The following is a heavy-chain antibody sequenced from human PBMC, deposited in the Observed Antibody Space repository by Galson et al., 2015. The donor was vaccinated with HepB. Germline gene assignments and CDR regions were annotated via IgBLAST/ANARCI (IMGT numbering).Heavy chain of an antibody. CDR1: GFTFSTYA. CDR2: ISGSGGST. CDR3: AKDGGSSGSYHPGLFFDY. D-gene: IGHD1-26*01. V-gene: IGHV3-23*01. J-gene: IGHJ4*02. Sequence: SLRLSCAASGFTFSTYAMSWVRQAPGKGLEWVSAISGSGGSTYYADSEKGRFTISRDNSKNTLYLQMNSLRAEDTAVYYCAKDGGSSGSYHPGLFFDYWGQGTLVTVSS.